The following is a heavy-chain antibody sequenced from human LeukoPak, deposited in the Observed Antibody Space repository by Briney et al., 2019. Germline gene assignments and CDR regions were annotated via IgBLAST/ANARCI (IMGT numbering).Heavy chain of an antibody. V-gene: IGHV3-15*01. CDR3: TTITYYDFWSGYSNFDY. CDR1: GFTFSNAW. D-gene: IGHD3-3*01. CDR2: IKTRTDGGTT. Sequence: GXSLRLSCAASGFTFSNAWMSWVRQAPGKGLEWVGLIKTRTDGGTTDYAAAVKGKFTISGDDSKNTLYLQMNSLKIEDTAVYYCTTITYYDFWSGYSNFDYWGQGTLATVSS. J-gene: IGHJ4*02.